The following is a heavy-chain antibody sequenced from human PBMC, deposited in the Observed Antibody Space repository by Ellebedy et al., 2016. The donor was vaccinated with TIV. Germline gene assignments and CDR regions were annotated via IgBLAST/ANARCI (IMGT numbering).Heavy chain of an antibody. CDR1: GFTFSSYF. D-gene: IGHD6-6*01. CDR2: ITPTGGNT. J-gene: IGHJ4*02. CDR3: AKGGWEQLVIDY. V-gene: IGHV3-23*01. Sequence: PGGSLRLSCAASGFTFSSYFMSWVRQAPGKGLEWVSGITPTGGNTDYADAVKGRFTVSRENSKNTLYLEMNSLRADDTALYYCAKGGWEQLVIDYWGQGTLVTVSS.